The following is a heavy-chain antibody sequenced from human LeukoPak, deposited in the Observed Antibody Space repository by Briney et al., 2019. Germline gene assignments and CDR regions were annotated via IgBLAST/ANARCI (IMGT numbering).Heavy chain of an antibody. CDR3: ASRPYYYDSSGPGYGY. J-gene: IGHJ4*02. V-gene: IGHV4-34*01. D-gene: IGHD3-22*01. CDR1: GGSFSGYY. Sequence: SETLSLTCAVYGGSFSGYYWSWIRQPPGKGLEWIGETNHSGSTNYNPSLKSRVTISVDTSKNQFSLKLSSVTAADTAVYYCASRPYYYDSSGPGYGYWGQGTLVTVSS. CDR2: TNHSGST.